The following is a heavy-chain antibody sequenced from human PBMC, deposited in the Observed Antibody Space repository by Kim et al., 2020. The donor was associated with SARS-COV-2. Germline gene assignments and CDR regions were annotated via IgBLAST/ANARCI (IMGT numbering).Heavy chain of an antibody. J-gene: IGHJ3*02. V-gene: IGHV3-48*03. CDR3: ARDRHSRFGAFDI. Sequence: GGSLRLSCAASGFTFSSYEMNWVRQAPGKGLECVSYISSSGSTIYYADSVKGRFTISRDNAKNSLYLQMNSLRAEDTAVYYCARDRHSRFGAFDIWGQGTMVTVSS. CDR1: GFTFSSYE. D-gene: IGHD3-10*01. CDR2: ISSSGSTI.